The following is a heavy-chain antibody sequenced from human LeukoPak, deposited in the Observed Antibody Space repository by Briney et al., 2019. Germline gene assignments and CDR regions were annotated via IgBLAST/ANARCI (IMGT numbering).Heavy chain of an antibody. CDR3: TTDLTTTGTTEGAFDI. CDR1: GFSFGEYA. Sequence: PGGSLRLSCKTSGFSFGEYALSWVRQAPGKGLEWGGRIKSKTDGGTTDYAAPVKGRFTISRDDSKNTLYLQMNSLKTEDTAVYYCTTDLTTTGTTEGAFDIWGQGTMVTVSS. D-gene: IGHD1-1*01. V-gene: IGHV3-15*01. J-gene: IGHJ3*02. CDR2: IKSKTDGGTT.